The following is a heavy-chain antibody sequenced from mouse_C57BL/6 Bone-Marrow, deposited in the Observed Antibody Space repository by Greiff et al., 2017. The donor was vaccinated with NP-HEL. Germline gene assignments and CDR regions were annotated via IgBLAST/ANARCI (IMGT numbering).Heavy chain of an antibody. CDR2: ISDGGSYT. CDR3: ARVNDGYYGFAY. D-gene: IGHD2-3*01. Sequence: EVQGVESGGGLVKPGGSLKLSCAASGFTFSSYAMSWVRQTPEKRLEWVATISDGGSYTYYPDNVKGRFTISRDNAKNNLYLQMSHLKSEDTAMYYCARVNDGYYGFAYWGQGTLVTVSA. J-gene: IGHJ3*01. CDR1: GFTFSSYA. V-gene: IGHV5-4*01.